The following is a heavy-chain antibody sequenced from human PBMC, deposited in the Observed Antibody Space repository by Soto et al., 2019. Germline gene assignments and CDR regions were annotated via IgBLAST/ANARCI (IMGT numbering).Heavy chain of an antibody. CDR2: IYYSGST. V-gene: IGHV4-59*01. CDR3: ARGMLDYCGGDCYSIDY. CDR1: GGSISSYY. J-gene: IGHJ4*02. D-gene: IGHD2-21*02. Sequence: SETLSLTCTVSGGSISSYYWSWIRQPPGKGLGWIGYIYYSGSTNYNPSLKSRVTISVDTSKNQFSLKLSSVTAADTAVYYCARGMLDYCGGDCYSIDYWGQGTLVTVSS.